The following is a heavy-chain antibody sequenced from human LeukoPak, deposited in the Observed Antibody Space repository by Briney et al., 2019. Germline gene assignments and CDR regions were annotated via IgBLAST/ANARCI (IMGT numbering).Heavy chain of an antibody. CDR2: IRSDGSTT. Sequence: SGGSLRLSCAASGFTFGRYWMHWVRQAPGKGLVWVSCIRSDGSTTSIADSAKGRFTISRDNAKNTVYLQMNSLRAEDTAVYYCVRDNRSYNFDYWGQGTLVTVSS. V-gene: IGHV3-74*01. CDR1: GFTFGRYW. D-gene: IGHD1-26*01. CDR3: VRDNRSYNFDY. J-gene: IGHJ4*02.